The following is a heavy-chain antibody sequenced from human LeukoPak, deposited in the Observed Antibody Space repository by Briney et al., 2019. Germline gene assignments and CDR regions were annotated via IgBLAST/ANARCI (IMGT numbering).Heavy chain of an antibody. V-gene: IGHV3-53*01. CDR1: GFTFSSTY. D-gene: IGHD2-21*01. J-gene: IGHJ4*02. Sequence: GGSLRLSCAASGFTFSSTYMSWVRQSPGKGLEWVSVVYKDGKMFYIDSVKGRFAISRDTSKSTVYLQMNNLRAEDTAVYYCASRHCSGGDCYFAGADPFDHWGQGTLVTVSS. CDR2: VYKDGKM. CDR3: ASRHCSGGDCYFAGADPFDH.